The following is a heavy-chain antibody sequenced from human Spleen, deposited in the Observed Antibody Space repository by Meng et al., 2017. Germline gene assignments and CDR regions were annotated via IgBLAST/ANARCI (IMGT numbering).Heavy chain of an antibody. CDR1: GGSISDGAYS. D-gene: IGHD1-1*01. CDR3: ARTQLPLGWLDF. J-gene: IGHJ4*02. Sequence: QLQLQESGAGLVTPSQTLSLTCAVSGGSISDGAYSWSWIRQPPGKGLEWMGFIYYIGSTYYNPSLKSRVSMSLDRSKNQFSLRLTSVTAADTAVYYCARTQLPLGWLDFWGQGTLVTVSS. V-gene: IGHV4-30-2*01. CDR2: IYYIGST.